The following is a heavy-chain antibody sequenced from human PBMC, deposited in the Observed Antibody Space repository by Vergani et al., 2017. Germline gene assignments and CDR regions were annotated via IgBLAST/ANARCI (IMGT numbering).Heavy chain of an antibody. CDR1: GFSFSSYA. CDR3: ARGYDFWSGYRGFDY. CDR2: LSYDGDTK. Sequence: VQLVESGGGVVQPGRSLRLSCAASGFSFSSYAMHWVSQAPGKGLEWVALLSYDGDTKYYADSVKGRFTISRDNSKNTLYLQMNSLRVEDTAVYYCARGYDFWSGYRGFDYWGQGTLVTVSS. D-gene: IGHD3-3*01. V-gene: IGHV3-30*04. J-gene: IGHJ4*02.